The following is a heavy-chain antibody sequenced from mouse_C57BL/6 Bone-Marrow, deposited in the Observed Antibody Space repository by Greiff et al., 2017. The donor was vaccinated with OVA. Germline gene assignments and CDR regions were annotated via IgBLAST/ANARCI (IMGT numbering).Heavy chain of an antibody. V-gene: IGHV1-64*01. D-gene: IGHD2-3*01. J-gene: IGHJ3*01. Sequence: QVQLQQSGAELVKPGASVKLSCKASGYTFTSYWMHWVKQRPGQGLEWIGMIHPNSGSTNYNEKFKSKATLTVDRSSSTAYMQLSSLTSEDSAVYYCASSSIGFAYWGQGTLVTVSA. CDR2: IHPNSGST. CDR1: GYTFTSYW. CDR3: ASSSIGFAY.